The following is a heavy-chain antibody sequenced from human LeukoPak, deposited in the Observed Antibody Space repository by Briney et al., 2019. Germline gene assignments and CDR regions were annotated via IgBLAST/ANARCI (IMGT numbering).Heavy chain of an antibody. CDR2: IIPIFGIA. V-gene: IGHV1-69*04. CDR1: GGTFSSYG. D-gene: IGHD6-19*01. Sequence: SVKVSCKASGGTFSSYGFSWVRQAPGQGLEWMGRIIPIFGIANYAQKFQGRVTITADKSTSTAYMELSSLRSEDTAVYYCARGRESSSGWYWFDPWGQGTLVTVSS. CDR3: ARGRESSSGWYWFDP. J-gene: IGHJ5*02.